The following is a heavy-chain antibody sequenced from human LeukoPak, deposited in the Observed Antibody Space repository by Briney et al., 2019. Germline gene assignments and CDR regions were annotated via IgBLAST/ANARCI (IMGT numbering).Heavy chain of an antibody. J-gene: IGHJ4*02. Sequence: GGSLRLSCLASGYTFSSYSINWVRQAPGKGLEWVSSISVRSNYIYYADSVRGRFRISRDDARDSLFLGMNSLRAEDTAVYYCVRLRRNSDTSGFYYYYDFWGQGTLVTVSS. CDR2: ISVRSNYI. V-gene: IGHV3-21*01. CDR1: GYTFSSYS. D-gene: IGHD3-22*01. CDR3: VRLRRNSDTSGFYYYYDF.